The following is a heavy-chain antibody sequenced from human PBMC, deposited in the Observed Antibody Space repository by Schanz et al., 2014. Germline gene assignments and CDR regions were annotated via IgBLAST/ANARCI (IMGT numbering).Heavy chain of an antibody. D-gene: IGHD3-22*01. CDR1: GLPFSTSA. CDR2: FKSNVDGGTT. J-gene: IGHJ4*02. V-gene: IGHV3-15*01. CDR3: TDGSAR. Sequence: EVQIVESGGGLVRPGGSLRLSCVVSGLPFSTSAMSWVRQAPGKGLEWVGRFKSNVDGGTTDYAAPVKGRFTISRDDSKNTLSLQMNSLKTEDTAVYYCTDGSARWGQGTLVTVSS.